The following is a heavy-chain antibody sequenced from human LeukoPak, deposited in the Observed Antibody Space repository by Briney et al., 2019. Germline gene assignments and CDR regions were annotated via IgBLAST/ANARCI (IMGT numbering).Heavy chain of an antibody. Sequence: SETLSLTCTVSGGSISSYYWSWIRQPPGKGLEWIGYIYYSGSTNYNPSLKSRVTISVDTSKNQFSLKLSSVTAADTAVYYCARDKGGSYYDAFDIWGQGTMVTDSS. J-gene: IGHJ3*02. V-gene: IGHV4-59*01. CDR1: GGSISSYY. CDR2: IYYSGST. CDR3: ARDKGGSYYDAFDI. D-gene: IGHD1-26*01.